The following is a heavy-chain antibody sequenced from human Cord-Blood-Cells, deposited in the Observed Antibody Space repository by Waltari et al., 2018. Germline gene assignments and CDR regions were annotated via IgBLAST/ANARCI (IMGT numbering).Heavy chain of an antibody. J-gene: IGHJ4*02. Sequence: EVQLVESGGGLVKPGRSLRLSCTASGFTFGDYAMSWFRQAPGKGLEWVGFISSKAYGGTTEYAASVKGRFTISRDDSKSIAYLQMNSLKTEDTAVYYCTRADGMITFGGVIVADYWGQGTLVTVSS. CDR1: GFTFGDYA. CDR2: ISSKAYGGTT. D-gene: IGHD3-16*02. V-gene: IGHV3-49*05. CDR3: TRADGMITFGGVIVADY.